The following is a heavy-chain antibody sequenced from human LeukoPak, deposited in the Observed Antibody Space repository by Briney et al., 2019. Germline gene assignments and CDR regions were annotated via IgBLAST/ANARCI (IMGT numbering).Heavy chain of an antibody. CDR3: VRQFAS. CDR2: FSSGGSP. V-gene: IGHV3-66*04. CDR1: GFTVSSNY. Sequence: SGGSLRLSCAASGFTVSSNYMNWVRQAPGKGLEWVSVFSSGGSPYYADSVKGRFTVSRDNGKSSLYLQMNSLRVEDTALYYCVRQFASWGQGTLVTVSS. J-gene: IGHJ4*02.